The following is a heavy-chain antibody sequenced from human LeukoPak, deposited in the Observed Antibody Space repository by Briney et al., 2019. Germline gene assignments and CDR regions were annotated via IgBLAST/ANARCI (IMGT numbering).Heavy chain of an antibody. CDR3: ARGPPTGPYDHGSYYSFDY. D-gene: IGHD1-26*01. CDR2: IIPIFGTA. V-gene: IGHV1-69*05. Sequence: SVKVSCKASGGTFSSYAISWVRQAPGQGLEWMGGIIPIFGTANYAQKFQGRVKITTDESTSTAYMELSSLRSEDTAVYYCARGPPTGPYDHGSYYSFDYWGQGTLVTVSS. J-gene: IGHJ4*02. CDR1: GGTFSSYA.